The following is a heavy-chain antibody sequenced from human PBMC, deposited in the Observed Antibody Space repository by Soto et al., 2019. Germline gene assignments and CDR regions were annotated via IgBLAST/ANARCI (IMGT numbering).Heavy chain of an antibody. CDR3: GKGGGSFDY. D-gene: IGHD1-26*01. Sequence: EVQLLESGGGLVQPGGSLRLSCAASGLTFSTYAMSWVRQAPGKGLEWVSTIIGSGSTTYYADSVKGRFTISRDNSKNTLYLQMNSLRAEDTAVYYCGKGGGSFDYWGQGTLVTVSS. V-gene: IGHV3-23*01. CDR1: GLTFSTYA. J-gene: IGHJ4*02. CDR2: IIGSGSTT.